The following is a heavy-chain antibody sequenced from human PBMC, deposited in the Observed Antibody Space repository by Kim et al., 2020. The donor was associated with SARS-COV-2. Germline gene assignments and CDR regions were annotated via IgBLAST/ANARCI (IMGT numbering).Heavy chain of an antibody. J-gene: IGHJ4*02. D-gene: IGHD6-13*01. CDR3: AREIIAAAGTPVDY. Sequence: QKFQARGAITRDTSASTAYMELSRLRSEDTAVYYCAREIIAAAGTPVDYWGQGTLVTVSS. V-gene: IGHV1-3*01.